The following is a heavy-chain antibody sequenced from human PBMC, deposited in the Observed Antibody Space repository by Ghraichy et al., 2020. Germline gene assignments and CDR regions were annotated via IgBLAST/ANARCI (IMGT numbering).Heavy chain of an antibody. CDR3: AASGPPYSLYYYYGMDV. CDR1: GFTFTSSA. Sequence: SVKVSCKASGFTFTSSAMQWVRQARGQRLEWIGWIVVGSGNTNYAQKFQERVTITRDMSTSTASMELMRLRSEAPAVCYCAASGPPYSLYYYYGMDVWGQGTTVTVSS. J-gene: IGHJ6*02. CDR2: IVVGSGNT. D-gene: IGHD6-13*01. V-gene: IGHV1-58*02.